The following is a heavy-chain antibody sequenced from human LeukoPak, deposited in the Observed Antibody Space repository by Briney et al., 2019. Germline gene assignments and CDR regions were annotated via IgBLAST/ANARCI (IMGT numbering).Heavy chain of an antibody. D-gene: IGHD3-10*01. CDR3: ARQRITMVRGVIIPAFFDY. V-gene: IGHV4-39*01. CDR1: GGSISSSSYY. J-gene: IGHJ4*02. Sequence: SETLSLTCTVSGGSISSSSYYWGWIRQPPGKGLEWIGSIYYSGSTYYNPSLKSRVTISVDTSKNQFSLKLSSVTAADTAVYYCARQRITMVRGVIIPAFFDYWGQGTLVTVPS. CDR2: IYYSGST.